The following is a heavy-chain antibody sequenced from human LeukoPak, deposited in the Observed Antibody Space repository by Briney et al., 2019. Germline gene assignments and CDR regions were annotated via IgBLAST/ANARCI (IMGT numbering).Heavy chain of an antibody. CDR3: ARDLFGSFGEREGDWFDP. CDR2: ISSSGSTI. J-gene: IGHJ5*02. Sequence: GGSLRLSCAASGFTFSDYYMSWIRQAPGKGLEWVSYISSSGSTIYYAESVKGRFTISRDNAKNSLYLQMNSLRAEDTAVYYCARDLFGSFGEREGDWFDPWGQGTLVTVSS. V-gene: IGHV3-11*01. D-gene: IGHD1-1*01. CDR1: GFTFSDYY.